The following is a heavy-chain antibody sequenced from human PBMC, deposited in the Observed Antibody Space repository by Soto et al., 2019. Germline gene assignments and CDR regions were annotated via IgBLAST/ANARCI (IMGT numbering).Heavy chain of an antibody. CDR3: IQSRCGGDCLQSYASHYYYGMDV. V-gene: IGHV2-5*02. CDR1: GSSLSTSGVG. D-gene: IGHD2-21*02. Sequence: SGPTLVNPTQTLTLACTFSGSSLSTSGVGVGWIRQPPGKALEWLALIYWDDDKRYSPSLRSRLTINKDTSKNQVVLTMTNMDPVDTATYYCIQSRCGGDCLQSYASHYYYGMDVWGQGTTLTVSS. CDR2: IYWDDDK. J-gene: IGHJ6*02.